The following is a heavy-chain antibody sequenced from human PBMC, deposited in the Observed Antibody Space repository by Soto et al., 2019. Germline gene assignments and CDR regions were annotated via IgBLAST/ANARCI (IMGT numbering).Heavy chain of an antibody. CDR3: ARQEFGYSRSFDY. CDR1: GGTFSSYA. J-gene: IGHJ4*02. V-gene: IGHV1-69*13. CDR2: IIPIFGTA. Sequence: ASVKVSCKASGGTFSSYAISWVRQAPGQGLEWMGGIIPIFGTANYAQKFQGRVTITADESTSTAYMELSSLRSEDTAVYYCARQEFGYSRSFDYWGQGTLVTVSS. D-gene: IGHD6-13*01.